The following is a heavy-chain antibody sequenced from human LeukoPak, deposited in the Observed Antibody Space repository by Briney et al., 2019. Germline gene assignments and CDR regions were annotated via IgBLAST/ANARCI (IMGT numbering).Heavy chain of an antibody. CDR1: GGSISSSSYY. CDR3: ARGHYSGYDSPVGY. Sequence: PSETLSLTCTVSGGSISSSSYYWSWLRQPAGKGLEWIGRIYTSGSTNYNPSLKSRVTMSVDTSKNQFSLKLSSVTAADTAVYYCARGHYSGYDSPVGYWGQGTLVTVSS. D-gene: IGHD5-12*01. CDR2: IYTSGST. J-gene: IGHJ4*02. V-gene: IGHV4-61*02.